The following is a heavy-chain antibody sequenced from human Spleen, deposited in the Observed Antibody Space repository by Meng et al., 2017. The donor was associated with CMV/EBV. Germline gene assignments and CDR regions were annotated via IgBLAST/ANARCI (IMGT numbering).Heavy chain of an antibody. CDR2: INPNSGET. J-gene: IGHJ5*02. CDR3: ARDRGIRNWFDP. Sequence: QEQLVQSGAEVKKPGASVKVSCKVSGYTFTSFYMHWVRQAPGQGLEWMGRINPNSGETKFAQKFQGRVTMTRDTSISTAYMELSRLTFDDTAVYYCARDRGIRNWFDPWGQGTLVTVSS. D-gene: IGHD1-26*01. V-gene: IGHV1-2*06. CDR1: GYTFTSFY.